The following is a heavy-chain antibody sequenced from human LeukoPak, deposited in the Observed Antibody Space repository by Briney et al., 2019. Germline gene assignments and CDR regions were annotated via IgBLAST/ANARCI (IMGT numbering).Heavy chain of an antibody. CDR2: IYTSGST. V-gene: IGHV4-4*07. CDR3: ARGVRFLEWLLSGYYYMDV. J-gene: IGHJ6*03. Sequence: TSETLSLTCTVSGGSISSYYWSWIRQPAGKGLEWSGRIYTSGSTNYNPSLKSRVTMSVDTSKNQFSLKLCSVTAADTAVYYCARGVRFLEWLLSGYYYMDVWGKGTTVTVSS. CDR1: GGSISSYY. D-gene: IGHD3-3*01.